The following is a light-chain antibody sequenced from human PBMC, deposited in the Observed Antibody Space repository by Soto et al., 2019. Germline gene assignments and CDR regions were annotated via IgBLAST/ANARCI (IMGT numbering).Light chain of an antibody. CDR3: SSYTSSSPPYNYV. J-gene: IGLJ1*01. V-gene: IGLV2-14*01. CDR1: SSDVGGYNY. CDR2: DVS. Sequence: QSVLTQPASVSGSPGQSITISCTGTSSDVGGYNYVSWYQQHPGKAPKLMIYDVSNRPSGVSNRFSGSKSGNTASLTISGLRAEDEADYYCSSYTSSSPPYNYVFGTGTKVPVL.